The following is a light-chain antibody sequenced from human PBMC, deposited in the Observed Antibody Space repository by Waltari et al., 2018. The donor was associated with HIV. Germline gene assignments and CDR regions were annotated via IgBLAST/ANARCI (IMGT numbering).Light chain of an antibody. CDR1: SSVVGGYNY. V-gene: IGLV2-14*01. CDR2: DVS. J-gene: IGLJ1*01. Sequence: QSALTQPASLSGSPGQSIPISCTGTSSVVGGYNYVTSYQQHPGKAPKLMIYDVSNRPSGVSNRFSGSKSGNTASLTISGLQAEDEADYYCSSYTSTYVFGTGTKVTVL. CDR3: SSYTSTYV.